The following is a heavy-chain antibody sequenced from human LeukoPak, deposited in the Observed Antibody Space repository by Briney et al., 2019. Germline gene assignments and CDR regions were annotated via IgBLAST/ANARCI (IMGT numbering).Heavy chain of an antibody. CDR3: ARGYSSSWLISGGAFDI. V-gene: IGHV4-4*07. J-gene: IGHJ3*02. Sequence: SETLSLTCTVSGGSISSYYRSWIRQPAGKGLEWIGRIYTSGSTNYNPSLKSRVTMSVDTSKNQFSLKLSSVTAADTAVYYCARGYSSSWLISGGAFDIWGQGTMVTVSS. CDR1: GGSISSYY. CDR2: IYTSGST. D-gene: IGHD6-13*01.